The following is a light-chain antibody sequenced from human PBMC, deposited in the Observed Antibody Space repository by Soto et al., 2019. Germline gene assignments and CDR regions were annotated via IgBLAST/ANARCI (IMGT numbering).Light chain of an antibody. CDR2: GAS. Sequence: EIVLTQSPGTLSLSPGERVTLSCRASQSFGSTHLAWYQQRPGQAPRLLIYGASSRASGIPDWFSSSGSGTDFPLTISRLEPDDFAVYYCQQYGSSRGYTFGQGTKLDIK. V-gene: IGKV3-20*01. CDR3: QQYGSSRGYT. CDR1: QSFGSTH. J-gene: IGKJ2*01.